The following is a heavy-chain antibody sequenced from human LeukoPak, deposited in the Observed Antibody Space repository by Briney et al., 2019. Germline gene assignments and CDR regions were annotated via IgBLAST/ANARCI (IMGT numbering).Heavy chain of an antibody. D-gene: IGHD3-9*01. Sequence: ASVKVSCKASGGTFSSYAISWVRQAPGQGLEWMGWINPNSGGTNYAQKFQGRVTMTRDTSISTAYMELSRLRSDDTAVYYCARGYDILTGYPYWFDPWGQGTLVTVSS. V-gene: IGHV1-2*02. CDR3: ARGYDILTGYPYWFDP. CDR2: INPNSGGT. J-gene: IGHJ5*02. CDR1: GGTFSSYA.